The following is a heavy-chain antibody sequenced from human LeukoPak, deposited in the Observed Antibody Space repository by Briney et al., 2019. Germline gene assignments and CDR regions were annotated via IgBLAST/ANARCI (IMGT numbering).Heavy chain of an antibody. CDR3: ARDLKGYCSSTSCYAGNWFDP. D-gene: IGHD2-2*01. Sequence: GGSLRLSCAASGFTFSSYWMHWVRQAPGKGLVWVSRINSDGSSTSYADSVKGRFTISRDNAKNTLYLQMNSLRAEDTAVYYCARDLKGYCSSTSCYAGNWFDPWGQGTLVTVSS. CDR2: INSDGSST. V-gene: IGHV3-74*01. J-gene: IGHJ5*02. CDR1: GFTFSSYW.